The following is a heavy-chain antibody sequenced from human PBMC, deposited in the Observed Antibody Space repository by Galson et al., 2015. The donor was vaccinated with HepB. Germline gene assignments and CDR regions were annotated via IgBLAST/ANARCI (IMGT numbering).Heavy chain of an antibody. D-gene: IGHD2-15*01. J-gene: IGHJ5*02. CDR2: ISAYNRKT. CDR3: ARGGVVVGVAAIKNTWFDP. CDR1: GYTFSSYS. V-gene: IGHV1-18*01. Sequence: SVKVSCKVSGYTFSSYSITWVRQAPGQGLEWMGWISAYNRKTNYAPNFQGRVTMNTDTSTNSASMELRRMRSDDTAVYYCARGGVVVGVAAIKNTWFDPWGQGTLVTVSS.